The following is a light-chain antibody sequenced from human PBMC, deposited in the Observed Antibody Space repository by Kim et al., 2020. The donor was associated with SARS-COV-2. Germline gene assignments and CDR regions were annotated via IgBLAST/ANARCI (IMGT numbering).Light chain of an antibody. CDR3: QQNGTPLPYP. CDR2: GAS. Sequence: DIVLTQSPGTLSLSPGERATLSCRASQSISNNYLAWYQQKPDQAPRVLIYGASSRSTGIPHMFSGSGSVRDISLTISRLWPEDFSVYFCQQNGTPLPYPSGQGTKLV. V-gene: IGKV3-20*01. J-gene: IGKJ2*01. CDR1: QSISNNY.